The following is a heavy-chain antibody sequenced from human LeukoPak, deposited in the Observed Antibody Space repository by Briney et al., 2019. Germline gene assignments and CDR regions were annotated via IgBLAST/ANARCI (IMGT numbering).Heavy chain of an antibody. V-gene: IGHV6-1*01. D-gene: IGHD5-12*01. CDR1: GDSVSSDSAA. CDR3: VRETVQYSDYDSIFYFDY. J-gene: IGHJ4*02. CDR2: TYYRSKWSEWYN. Sequence: SQTLSLTCAISGDSVSSDSAAWNWIRQSPSRGLEWLGRTYYRSKWSEWYNDYAVSVKSRIIINPDTSKNQVSLRLTSVTPEDTALYYCVRETVQYSDYDSIFYFDYWGPGTLVTVSS.